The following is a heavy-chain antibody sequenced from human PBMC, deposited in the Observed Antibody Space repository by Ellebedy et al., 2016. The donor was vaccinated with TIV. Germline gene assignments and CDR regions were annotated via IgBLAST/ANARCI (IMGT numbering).Heavy chain of an antibody. J-gene: IGHJ4*02. CDR1: GGSIRSGANP. CDR3: ARSSGSYYFVY. D-gene: IGHD1-26*01. CDR2: IYHSGST. V-gene: IGHV4-30-2*01. Sequence: LRLXXTASGGSIRSGANPRNWIRQQPGKGLERIGCIYHSGSTYYNPSLKSRVTISVDRSQTQFSLKLSSVTAADTAVYYCARSSGSYYFVYWGQGALVTVSS.